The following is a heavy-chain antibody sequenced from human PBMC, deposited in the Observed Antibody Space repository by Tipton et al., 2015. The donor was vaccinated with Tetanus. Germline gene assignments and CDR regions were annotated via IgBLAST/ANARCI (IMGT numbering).Heavy chain of an antibody. V-gene: IGHV5-51*01. CDR3: AASELVTRGGFHAFDI. J-gene: IGHJ3*02. Sequence: QSGADVKKPGESLKISCKASGYSFTSHWIGWVRQMPGKGLEWMGMIFPDDSDTRYSPSFQGHVPFSVDKSTSTVYLQWSSLKASDTAMYYCAASELVTRGGFHAFDIWGQGTMVTVSS. CDR2: IFPDDSDT. D-gene: IGHD2-21*02. CDR1: GYSFTSHW.